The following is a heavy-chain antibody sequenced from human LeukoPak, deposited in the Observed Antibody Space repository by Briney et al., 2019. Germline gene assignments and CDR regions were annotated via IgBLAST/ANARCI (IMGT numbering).Heavy chain of an antibody. CDR1: GFTFSTYP. CDR3: AKDSVRGYSGYGNDGFDI. CDR2: ISGGGDST. V-gene: IGHV3-23*01. D-gene: IGHD5-12*01. Sequence: GGSLRLSCAASGFTFSTYPISWVRQAPGKGLEWVSAISGGGDSTYYADSVKGRFTISRDNAKNTLYLQMNSLRAEDTAVYYCAKDSVRGYSGYGNDGFDIWGQGTMVTVSS. J-gene: IGHJ3*02.